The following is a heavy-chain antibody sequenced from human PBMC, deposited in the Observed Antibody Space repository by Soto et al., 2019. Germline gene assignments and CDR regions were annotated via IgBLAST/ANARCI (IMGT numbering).Heavy chain of an antibody. V-gene: IGHV1-18*01. CDR1: GYTFTSYG. J-gene: IGHJ5*02. CDR3: ARGGFDYYGSGSYYSNWLDP. Sequence: GASVKVSCKASGYTFTSYGISWVRQAPGQGLEWMGWISAYNGNTNYAQKLQGRVTMTTDTSTSTAYMELRSLRSDDTAVYYCARGGFDYYGSGSYYSNWLDPWGQGTLVTVSS. CDR2: ISAYNGNT. D-gene: IGHD3-10*01.